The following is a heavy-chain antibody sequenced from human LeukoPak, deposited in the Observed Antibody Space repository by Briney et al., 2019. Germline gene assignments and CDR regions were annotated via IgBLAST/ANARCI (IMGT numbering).Heavy chain of an antibody. Sequence: ASVKVSCKASGGTFSSYAISWVRQAPGQGLEWMGGIIPIFGTANYAQKFQGRVTITADESTSTAYMELSSLRSEDTAVYYCARVADYYDSSGYYLDYWGQGTLVTVSS. CDR1: GGTFSSYA. CDR3: ARVADYYDSSGYYLDY. J-gene: IGHJ4*02. CDR2: IIPIFGTA. V-gene: IGHV1-69*01. D-gene: IGHD3-22*01.